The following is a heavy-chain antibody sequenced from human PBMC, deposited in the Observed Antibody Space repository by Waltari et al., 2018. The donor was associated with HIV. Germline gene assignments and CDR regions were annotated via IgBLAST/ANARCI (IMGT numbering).Heavy chain of an antibody. CDR3: ASIAYCGGDCYPRGMDV. J-gene: IGHJ6*02. CDR2: IYSGGST. Sequence: EVQLVESGGGLVQPGGSLRLSCAASGFTVSSNYMSWVRQAPGKGLWWVLVIYSGGSTYYADSVKGRFTIARDNSKNTLYLQMNSLRAEDTAVYYCASIAYCGGDCYPRGMDVWGQGTTVTVSS. CDR1: GFTVSSNY. D-gene: IGHD2-21*02. V-gene: IGHV3-66*01.